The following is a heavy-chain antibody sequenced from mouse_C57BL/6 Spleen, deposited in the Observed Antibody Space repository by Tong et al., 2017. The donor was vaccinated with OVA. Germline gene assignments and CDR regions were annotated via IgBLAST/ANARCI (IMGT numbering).Heavy chain of an antibody. Sequence: LGKPSQSLSLRKSVTGYSITSGYYWNWIRQFPGNKLEWMGYISYDGSNNYNPSLKNRISITRDTSKNQFFLKLNSVNTEDTATYYCARNLLSLYYFDYWGQGTTLTVSS. CDR2: ISYDGSN. J-gene: IGHJ2*01. CDR3: ARNLLSLYYFDY. D-gene: IGHD2-1*01. V-gene: IGHV3-6*02. CDR1: GYSITSGYY.